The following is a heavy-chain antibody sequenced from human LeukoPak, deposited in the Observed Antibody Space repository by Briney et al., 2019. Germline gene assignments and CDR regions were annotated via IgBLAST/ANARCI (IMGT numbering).Heavy chain of an antibody. Sequence: PSETLSLTCTVSGGSISSSSYYWGWTRQPPGKGLEWIGSIYYSGSTYYNPSLKSRVTISVDTSKTQFSLKLSSVTAADTAVYYCARDTVVKDYFDYWGQGTLVTVSS. CDR3: ARDTVVKDYFDY. D-gene: IGHD4-23*01. CDR2: IYYSGST. V-gene: IGHV4-39*07. J-gene: IGHJ4*02. CDR1: GGSISSSSYY.